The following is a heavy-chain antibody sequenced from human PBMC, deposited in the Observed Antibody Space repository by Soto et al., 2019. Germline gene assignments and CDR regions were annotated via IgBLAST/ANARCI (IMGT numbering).Heavy chain of an antibody. D-gene: IGHD3-22*01. CDR1: GFTFSNYA. J-gene: IGHJ4*03. Sequence: EVQLLESGGDLVQPGGSLRLSCAASGFTFSNYAMSWFRQAPGKGLEWVSAISGSAINTYYADSVRGRFTISRDNSKNPRNRQWTHLEAEATAVFSCAKGKGYSYNVSGFTFDYWGKGPWSPSP. CDR3: AKGKGYSYNVSGFTFDY. V-gene: IGHV3-23*01. CDR2: ISGSAINT.